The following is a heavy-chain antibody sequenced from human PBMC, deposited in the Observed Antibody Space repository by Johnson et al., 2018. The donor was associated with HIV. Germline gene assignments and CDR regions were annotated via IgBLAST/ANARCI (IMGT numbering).Heavy chain of an antibody. J-gene: IGHJ3*02. Sequence: QMQLVESGGGVVQPGRSLRLSCAASGFTFSSYGMHWVRQAPGKGLEWVAVVWYDVSNKYYADSVKGRFTISRDNSKNTLYMQMNSLRAEDTAVYYCAKDNGARGYDFLNGFLPSALDIWGQGTMVTVSS. CDR2: VWYDVSNK. CDR3: AKDNGARGYDFLNGFLPSALDI. D-gene: IGHD3-3*01. V-gene: IGHV3-33*06. CDR1: GFTFSSYG.